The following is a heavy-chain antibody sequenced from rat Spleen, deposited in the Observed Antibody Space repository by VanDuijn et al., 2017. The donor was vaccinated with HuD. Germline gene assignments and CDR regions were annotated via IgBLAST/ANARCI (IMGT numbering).Heavy chain of an antibody. CDR1: GFSLSRHG. V-gene: IGHV2-13*01. D-gene: IGHD1-2*01. Sequence: QVQLKESGPGLVQPSQTVSLTCTVSGFSLSRHGVIWVRQPPGKGLEWMGVIWGDGSTKYNSVLKSRLSISRDTSKSQVFLKMNSLHTEDTAIYYCARHRSYYSSYVYAFDYWGQGVMVTVSS. CDR3: ARHRSYYSSYVYAFDY. CDR2: IWGDGST. J-gene: IGHJ2*01.